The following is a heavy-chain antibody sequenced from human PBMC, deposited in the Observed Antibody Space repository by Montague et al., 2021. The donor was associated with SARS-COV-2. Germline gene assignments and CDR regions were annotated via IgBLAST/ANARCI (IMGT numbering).Heavy chain of an antibody. CDR3: ARVWTWDSSGPYSENFDY. CDR1: GFSLTTRGVG. V-gene: IGHV4-61*08. D-gene: IGHD3-22*01. J-gene: IGHJ4*02. Sequence: LVKPTQTLTLTCTFSGFSLTTRGVGVGWIRQPPGKGLEWIGYIYYSGSTNYNPSLKSRVTISIDTSKNQFSLKLSSVTAADTAVYYCARVWTWDSSGPYSENFDYWGQGTLVTVSS. CDR2: IYYSGST.